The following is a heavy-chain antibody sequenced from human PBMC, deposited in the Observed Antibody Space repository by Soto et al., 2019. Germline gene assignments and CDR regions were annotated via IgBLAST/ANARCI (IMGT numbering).Heavy chain of an antibody. CDR1: GFTFSSSW. D-gene: IGHD3-10*01. Sequence: EVQLVESGGGLVQPGGSLRLSCAASGFTFSSSWMHWVRQAPGKGLVWVSRINSDGSTTQYADSVRGRFTISRDNAKNTLFLEMNSLRIEDTAVYFCAWIPMARGPCDNWGQGTLVAVSS. J-gene: IGHJ4*02. CDR2: INSDGSTT. V-gene: IGHV3-74*03. CDR3: AWIPMARGPCDN.